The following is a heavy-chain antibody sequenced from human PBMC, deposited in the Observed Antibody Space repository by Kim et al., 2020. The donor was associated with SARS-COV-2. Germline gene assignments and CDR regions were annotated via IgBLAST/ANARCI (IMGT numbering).Heavy chain of an antibody. CDR3: ARDPFYSSRPTFDY. J-gene: IGHJ4*02. CDR2: INPNSGGT. D-gene: IGHD6-19*01. Sequence: ASVKVSCKASGYTFTGYYMHWVRQAPGQGLEWMGRINPNSGGTNYAQEFQGRVTMTRDISISTAYMELSRLRSDDTAVYYCARDPFYSSRPTFDYWGQGTLVTVSS. V-gene: IGHV1-2*06. CDR1: GYTFTGYY.